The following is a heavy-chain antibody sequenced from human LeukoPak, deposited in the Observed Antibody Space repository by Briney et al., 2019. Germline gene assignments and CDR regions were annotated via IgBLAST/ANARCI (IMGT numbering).Heavy chain of an antibody. D-gene: IGHD3-10*01. CDR2: IFNTGNT. CDR3: ATRPAGTSWYGVFDY. CDR1: GGSINSHY. J-gene: IGHJ4*02. Sequence: SENLSLTCSVSGGSINSHYWSWIRQPPGKRLEWIGYIFNTGNTNYNPSLGSQVTMSVDASRDQFFLRLSSVTAADTAIYYCATRPAGTSWYGVFDYWSQGTLVTVSS. V-gene: IGHV4-59*11.